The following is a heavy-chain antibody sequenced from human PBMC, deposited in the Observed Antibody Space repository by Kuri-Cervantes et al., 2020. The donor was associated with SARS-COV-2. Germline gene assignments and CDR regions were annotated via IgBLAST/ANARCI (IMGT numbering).Heavy chain of an antibody. D-gene: IGHD3-16*02. CDR3: AKGGWYDYVWGSYPPPRFDY. V-gene: IGHV1-18*01. J-gene: IGHJ4*02. CDR1: GYTFTSSG. CDR2: ISAYNGNT. Sequence: GGSLRLSCKASGYTFTSSGISWAGQAPGQGLGWMGWISAYNGNTNCAQKLHGRVTMTTDTSTRAAYMELRSLRAEDTAVDYWAKGGWYDYVWGSYPPPRFDYWGQGTLVTVSS.